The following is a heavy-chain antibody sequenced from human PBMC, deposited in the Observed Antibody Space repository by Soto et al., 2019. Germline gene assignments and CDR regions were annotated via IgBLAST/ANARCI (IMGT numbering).Heavy chain of an antibody. CDR1: GFTFSSYA. Sequence: QVQLVESGGGVVQPGRSLRLSCAASGFTFSSYAMHWVRQAPGKGLEWVAVISYDGSNKYYADSVKGRFTISRDNSKNTLYLQMNSLRAVDTAVYYCARPLWRDDYNWGYFDLWGRGTLVTVSS. J-gene: IGHJ2*01. V-gene: IGHV3-30-3*01. CDR2: ISYDGSNK. CDR3: ARPLWRDDYNWGYFDL. D-gene: IGHD4-4*01.